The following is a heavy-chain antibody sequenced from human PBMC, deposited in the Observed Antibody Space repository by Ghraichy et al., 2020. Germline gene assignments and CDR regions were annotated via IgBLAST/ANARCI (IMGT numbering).Heavy chain of an antibody. CDR2: MNPNSGNT. CDR1: GYTFTSYD. V-gene: IGHV1-8*01. CDR3: AIRSGRSLNWFDP. Sequence: ASVKVSCKASGYTFTSYDINWVRQATGQGLEWMGWMNPNSGNTGYAQKFQGRVTMTRNTSISTAYMELSSLRSEDTAVYYCAIRSGRSLNWFDPWGQGTLVTVSS. J-gene: IGHJ5*02. D-gene: IGHD6-19*01.